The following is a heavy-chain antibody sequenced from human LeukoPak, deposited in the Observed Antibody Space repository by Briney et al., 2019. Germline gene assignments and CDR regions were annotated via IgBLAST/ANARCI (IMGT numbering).Heavy chain of an antibody. CDR3: ATLAPHRGLWVDYNSYMDV. CDR1: GYTFTRYG. CDR2: INGYNGHT. D-gene: IGHD4/OR15-4a*01. J-gene: IGHJ6*03. V-gene: IGHV1-18*01. Sequence: ASVKVSCKASGYTFTRYGISWVRQARGQGLEGMGWINGYNGHTDYPQQFQGRITMTTDTSTSTAYLELRSLTSDDTAVYYCATLAPHRGLWVDYNSYMDVWGKGTTVTVSS.